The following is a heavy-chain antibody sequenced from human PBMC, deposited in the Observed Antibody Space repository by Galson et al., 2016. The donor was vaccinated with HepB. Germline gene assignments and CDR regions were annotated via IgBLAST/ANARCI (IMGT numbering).Heavy chain of an antibody. V-gene: IGHV3-7*01. J-gene: IGHJ1*01. CDR2: IKQDGSEK. CDR1: GFTFSSYW. D-gene: IGHD6-19*01. CDR3: ARGRQWLTVTLIAEYFQH. Sequence: SLRLSCAVSGFTFSSYWMSWVRQAPGKGLEWVANIKQDGSEKYYVDSVKGRFTISRDNAKNSLYLQMNSLRAEDTAVYYCARGRQWLTVTLIAEYFQHWGQGTLVTVSS.